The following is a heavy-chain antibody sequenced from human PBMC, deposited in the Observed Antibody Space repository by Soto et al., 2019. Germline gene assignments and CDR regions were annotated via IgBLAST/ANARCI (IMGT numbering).Heavy chain of an antibody. CDR3: AREIDLPMDV. D-gene: IGHD3-9*01. CDR1: GGTFSSYA. V-gene: IGHV1-69*13. CDR2: IIPIFGTA. J-gene: IGHJ6*02. Sequence: SVKVSCKASGGTFSSYAISWERQAPGQGLEWMGGIIPIFGTANYAQKFQGRVTITADESTSTAYMELSSLRSEDTAVYYCAREIDLPMDVWGQGTTVTVSS.